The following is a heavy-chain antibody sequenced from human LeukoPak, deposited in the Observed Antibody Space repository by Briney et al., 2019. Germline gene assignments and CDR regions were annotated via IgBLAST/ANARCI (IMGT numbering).Heavy chain of an antibody. CDR1: GYTFTSYG. V-gene: IGHV1-18*01. CDR3: AVRGFSYGNEGDY. CDR2: ISAHNGNT. Sequence: ASVKVSCKASGYTFTSYGSSWVRQAPGQGLEGMGWISAHNGNTNYAQKLQGRVTMTTDTSTRTAYMVLRSLRSDASAVYYCAVRGFSYGNEGDYWGQGTLVTVSS. J-gene: IGHJ4*02. D-gene: IGHD5-18*01.